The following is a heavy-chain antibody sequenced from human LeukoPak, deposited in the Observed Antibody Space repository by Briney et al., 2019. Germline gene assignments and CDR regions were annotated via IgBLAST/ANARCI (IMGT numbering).Heavy chain of an antibody. V-gene: IGHV4-59*01. Sequence: SETLSLTCTVSGGSIRRYYWSWVRQPPGKGLGWGGYIYDSGRTNYNPSLKSRVTISVDTSKNQFSLKLSSVTAADTAVYYCARVKGWTTYYFDYWGQGTLVTVSS. CDR1: GGSIRRYY. J-gene: IGHJ4*02. D-gene: IGHD3/OR15-3a*01. CDR3: ARVKGWTTYYFDY. CDR2: IYDSGRT.